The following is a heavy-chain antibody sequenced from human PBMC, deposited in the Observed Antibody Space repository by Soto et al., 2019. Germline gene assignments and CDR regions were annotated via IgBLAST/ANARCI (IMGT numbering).Heavy chain of an antibody. D-gene: IGHD2-21*01. CDR1: GFTFSSYW. CDR3: ARVRYCGGDCYLGGAFDI. Sequence: GGSLRLSCAASGFTFSSYWMHWVRQAPGKGLVWVSRINSDGSSTSYADSVRGRFTISRDNAKNTLYLQMNSLRAEDTAVYYCARVRYCGGDCYLGGAFDIWGQGTMVTVSS. V-gene: IGHV3-74*01. J-gene: IGHJ3*02. CDR2: INSDGSST.